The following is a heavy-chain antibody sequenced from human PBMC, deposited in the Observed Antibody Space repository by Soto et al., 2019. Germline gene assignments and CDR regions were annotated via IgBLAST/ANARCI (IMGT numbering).Heavy chain of an antibody. CDR1: GFTVSSNY. D-gene: IGHD1-1*01. CDR3: AKDWNDANYDYGTDV. V-gene: IGHV3-30*18. Sequence: PGGSLRLSCAASGFTVSSNYMSWVRQAPGKGLEWVAFISHDGSKKKFVDSVKGRFTISRDDSGNTLYLQMNSLRADDTAVYFCAKDWNDANYDYGTDVWGQGTTVTVSS. J-gene: IGHJ6*02. CDR2: ISHDGSKK.